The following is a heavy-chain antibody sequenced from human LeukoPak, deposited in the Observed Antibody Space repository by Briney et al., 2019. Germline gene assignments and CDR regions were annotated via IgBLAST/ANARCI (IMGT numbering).Heavy chain of an antibody. V-gene: IGHV4-59*01. CDR2: ISYSGST. Sequence: PSETLSLTCTVSGDSISSYYWSWIRLPPGKGLEWIGYISYSGSTNCNPSLKSRVTISVDTSKNQFSLRLNSVTAADTAVYYCARGIGQMARGLDFYYYYMDVWGKGTTVTISS. CDR1: GDSISSYY. D-gene: IGHD5-24*01. CDR3: ARGIGQMARGLDFYYYYMDV. J-gene: IGHJ6*03.